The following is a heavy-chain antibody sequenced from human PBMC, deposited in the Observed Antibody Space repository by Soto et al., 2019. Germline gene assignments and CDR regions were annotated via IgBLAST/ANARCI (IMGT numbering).Heavy chain of an antibody. D-gene: IGHD6-13*01. J-gene: IGHJ4*02. V-gene: IGHV3-48*03. CDR2: ISSSGTTI. Sequence: GGSLRLSCVASEFTFSSYEMNWVRQAPGKGLEWVSYISSSGTTIYYTDSVKGRFTISRDNAKKSLYLQMNSLRAEDTTVYYCVRFGGAAAGPGDYWGQGTLVTVSS. CDR1: EFTFSSYE. CDR3: VRFGGAAAGPGDY.